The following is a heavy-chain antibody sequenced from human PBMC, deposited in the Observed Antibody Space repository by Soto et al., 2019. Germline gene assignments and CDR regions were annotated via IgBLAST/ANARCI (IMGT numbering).Heavy chain of an antibody. V-gene: IGHV1-18*01. CDR1: GYMFVTYG. D-gene: IGHD4-4*01. J-gene: IGHJ6*02. CDR3: AQVTSPHHYYPYGMDV. CDR2: ISAYNGNT. Sequence: ASVKVSCKASGYMFVTYGINWVRQAPGQGLEWMGWISAYNGNTKYAQNLQGRVTMTTDASTSTAYMEMRSLRSDDTAVYYCAQVTSPHHYYPYGMDVWGQGISVTLSS.